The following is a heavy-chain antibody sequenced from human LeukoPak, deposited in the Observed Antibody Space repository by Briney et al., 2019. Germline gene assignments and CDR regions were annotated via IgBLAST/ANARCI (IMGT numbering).Heavy chain of an antibody. CDR1: GYTFTNYE. J-gene: IGHJ6*03. Sequence: ASVKDSCKASGYTFTNYEISWVRQAPGQGLEWMGWINTYNGKTNYAQKVQGRVTVTTDTSTSTAYMELRSLISDDTAVYFCARVGHSNHFYYYMDVWGKGTTVTVSS. CDR3: ARVGHSNHFYYYMDV. CDR2: INTYNGKT. V-gene: IGHV1-18*01. D-gene: IGHD4-11*01.